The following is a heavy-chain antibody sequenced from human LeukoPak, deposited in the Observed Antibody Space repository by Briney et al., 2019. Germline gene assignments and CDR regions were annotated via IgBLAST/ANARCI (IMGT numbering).Heavy chain of an antibody. V-gene: IGHV4-38-2*02. J-gene: IGHJ4*02. Sequence: PSETLSLTCSVSGYSISSGYYWGWIRQPPGKGLEWIGSIYYTGTTYYNPSLKSRVTISIDTSKNQFSLKMNSVTAADTAVYYCARVDRQYDIPYWGQGTLVTVSS. D-gene: IGHD3-9*01. CDR3: ARVDRQYDIPY. CDR2: IYYTGTT. CDR1: GYSISSGYY.